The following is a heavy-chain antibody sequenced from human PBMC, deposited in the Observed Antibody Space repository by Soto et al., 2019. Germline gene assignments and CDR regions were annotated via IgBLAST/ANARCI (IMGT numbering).Heavy chain of an antibody. CDR3: ARDGYSGYHGMHDAFDI. V-gene: IGHV5-51*01. D-gene: IGHD5-12*01. J-gene: IGHJ3*02. CDR1: GYSFTSYW. Sequence: GESLKISCKGSGYSFTSYWIGWVRQMPGKGLEWMGIIYPGDSDTRYSPSFQGQVTISADKSISTAYLQWSSLKASDTAMYYCARDGYSGYHGMHDAFDISGQATIVTVSS. CDR2: IYPGDSDT.